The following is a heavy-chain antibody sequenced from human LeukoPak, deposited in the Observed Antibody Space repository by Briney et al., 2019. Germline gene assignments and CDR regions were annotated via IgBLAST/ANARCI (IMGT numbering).Heavy chain of an antibody. Sequence: GGSLRLSCAASEFTFSRFGMHWVRQAPGKGLEWVAYIRYDRTNKYSADSVKGRFTISRDNSKNTLYLQMNSLKTEDTAVYYCAKTDNYDSSGYHDYWGQGTLVTVSS. CDR3: AKTDNYDSSGYHDY. J-gene: IGHJ4*02. CDR2: IRYDRTNK. D-gene: IGHD3-22*01. CDR1: EFTFSRFG. V-gene: IGHV3-30*02.